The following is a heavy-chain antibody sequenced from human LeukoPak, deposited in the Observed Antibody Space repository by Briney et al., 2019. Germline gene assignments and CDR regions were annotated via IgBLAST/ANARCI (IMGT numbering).Heavy chain of an antibody. V-gene: IGHV3-53*01. D-gene: IGHD6-19*01. CDR1: GFAVTGNY. Sequence: PGGSLRLSSAASGFAVTGNYMGWVRQSAAKGLEWVSIIYNGGDTYYADSVKGRFTISRDNSRNTLFLQMNNLRADDTALYYCAKIASDSIGWYHFDCWGQGTPVTVSS. J-gene: IGHJ4*02. CDR2: IYNGGDT. CDR3: AKIASDSIGWYHFDC.